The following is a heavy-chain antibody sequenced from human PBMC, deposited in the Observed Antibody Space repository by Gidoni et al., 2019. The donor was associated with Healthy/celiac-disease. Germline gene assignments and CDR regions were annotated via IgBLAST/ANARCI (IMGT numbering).Heavy chain of an antibody. CDR2: IKSKTEGGKT. CDR1: GFTFSNAW. D-gene: IGHD3-10*01. Sequence: EVQLVESGGGLVKPGGSLRLSCAASGFTFSNAWMTLVRQAPGKGLEWVGRIKSKTEGGKTDYAAPVKGRFTISRDDSKNTLYLQMNSLKTEDTAVYYCHLSITMVRGVKYYYYGMDVWGQGTTVTVSS. J-gene: IGHJ6*02. V-gene: IGHV3-15*07. CDR3: HLSITMVRGVKYYYYGMDV.